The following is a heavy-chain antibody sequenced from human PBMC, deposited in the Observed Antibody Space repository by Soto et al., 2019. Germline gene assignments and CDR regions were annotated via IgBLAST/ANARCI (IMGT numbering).Heavy chain of an antibody. CDR1: GYSFTSYW. CDR2: IDPSDSYT. V-gene: IGHV5-10-1*01. D-gene: IGHD1-1*01. CDR3: AGNKNWNYYYGMDV. Sequence: GESLKISCKGSGYSFTSYWISWVRQMPGKVLEWMGKIDPSDSYTNYSPSFQGHVTISADKSITTAYLQWSSLKASDTAMYYCAGNKNWNYYYGMDVWGQGXTVTVYS. J-gene: IGHJ6*02.